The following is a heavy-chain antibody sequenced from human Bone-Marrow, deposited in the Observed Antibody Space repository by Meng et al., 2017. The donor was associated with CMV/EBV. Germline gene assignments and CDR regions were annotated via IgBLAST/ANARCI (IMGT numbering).Heavy chain of an antibody. V-gene: IGHV4-38-2*02. Sequence: SETLSLTCTVSGGSVSRGYYWAWIRQPPGKRLEWIGSIADSRNTYYTPSLQSRLTISVDTSKNQFSLRLTSVTAADTAVYYCAREVGAPYFDMWGQGTMVTVSS. CDR3: AREVGAPYFDM. D-gene: IGHD1-26*01. J-gene: IGHJ3*02. CDR1: GGSVSRGYY. CDR2: IADSRNT.